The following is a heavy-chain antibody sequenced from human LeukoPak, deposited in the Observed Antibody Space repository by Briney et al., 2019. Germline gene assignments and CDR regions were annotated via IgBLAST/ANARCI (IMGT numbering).Heavy chain of an antibody. Sequence: GGSLRLSCAASGFTLSSYWMSWVRQAPGKGLEWVANIKQDGSEKYYVDSVKGRFTISRDNAKNSLYLQMNSLRAEDTAVYFCARDKGTVTPRGYYYYMDVWGRGTTVTVSS. CDR2: IKQDGSEK. D-gene: IGHD4-11*01. J-gene: IGHJ6*03. CDR1: GFTLSSYW. V-gene: IGHV3-7*01. CDR3: ARDKGTVTPRGYYYYMDV.